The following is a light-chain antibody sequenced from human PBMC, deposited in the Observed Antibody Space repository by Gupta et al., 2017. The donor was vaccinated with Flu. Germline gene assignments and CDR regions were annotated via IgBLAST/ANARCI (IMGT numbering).Light chain of an antibody. CDR1: QSVSSNY. CDR3: HQEGISPGT. CDR2: GAF. Sequence: EVVLTQSPGTLSLSPGERATLSCRASQSVSSNYLAWYQQQPGQAPRLLIYGAFSRAPGIPDRFSGSESGTEFTLTISRREPEDFAVYYCHQEGISPGTFGQGTKVEIK. V-gene: IGKV3-20*01. J-gene: IGKJ1*01.